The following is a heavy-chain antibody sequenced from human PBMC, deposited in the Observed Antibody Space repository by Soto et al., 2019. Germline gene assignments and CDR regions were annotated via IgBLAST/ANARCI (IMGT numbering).Heavy chain of an antibody. D-gene: IGHD1-26*01. J-gene: IGHJ4*02. Sequence: QVQLVQSGPEVKKAGASVKVSCKTSGYTFTNYGISWVRQAPGQGLEWMAWNRGQNGDTNFAQRFRGRVTLTKDSSTSTVYMELTSLRSDDTAVYYCARDGYSERYPRPNYFDSWGQGTQVSVSS. CDR2: NRGQNGDT. CDR1: GYTFTNYG. CDR3: ARDGYSERYPRPNYFDS. V-gene: IGHV1-18*04.